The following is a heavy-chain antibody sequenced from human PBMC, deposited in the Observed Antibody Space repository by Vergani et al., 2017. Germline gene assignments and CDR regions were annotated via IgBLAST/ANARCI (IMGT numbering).Heavy chain of an antibody. V-gene: IGHV1-2*02. J-gene: IGHJ4*02. D-gene: IGHD6-13*01. CDR2: INPNSGGT. Sequence: QVQLVQSGAEVKKPGASVKVSCKASGYTFTDYFMHWVRQAPGQGLEWIGWINPNSGGTNYAQKFQGRVTKTRDTSISTAYMELSNLRSDDTAVYYCARVCNSSNRDYLDFRREGTLVTVSS. CDR3: ARVCNSSNRDYLDF. CDR1: GYTFTDYF.